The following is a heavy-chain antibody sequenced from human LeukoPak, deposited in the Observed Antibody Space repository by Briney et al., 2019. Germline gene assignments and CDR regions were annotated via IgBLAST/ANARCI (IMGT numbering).Heavy chain of an antibody. J-gene: IGHJ3*02. D-gene: IGHD3-3*01. CDR2: INHSGST. Sequence: SSETLSLTCTVSGGSISKFYWSWIRQPPGKGLEWIGEINHSGSTNYNPSLKSRVTISVDTSKNQSSLKLSSVTAADTAVYYCARGLSSLRFLEWLLRHDAFDIWGQGTMVTVSS. CDR1: GGSISKFY. CDR3: ARGLSSLRFLEWLLRHDAFDI. V-gene: IGHV4-34*01.